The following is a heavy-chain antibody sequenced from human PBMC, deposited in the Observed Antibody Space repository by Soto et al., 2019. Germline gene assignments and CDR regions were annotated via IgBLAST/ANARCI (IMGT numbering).Heavy chain of an antibody. J-gene: IGHJ5*02. D-gene: IGHD2-15*01. CDR2: IIPIFGTA. CDR3: ARDHKDSWAERLFDP. CDR1: GGTLSSYA. Sequence: GASMKVSCKASGGTLSSYAISWVRRAPGQGLEWMGGIIPIFGTANYAQKFQGRVTITADESTSTAYMELSSLRSEDTAVYYCARDHKDSWAERLFDPWGQGTLVTVSS. V-gene: IGHV1-69*13.